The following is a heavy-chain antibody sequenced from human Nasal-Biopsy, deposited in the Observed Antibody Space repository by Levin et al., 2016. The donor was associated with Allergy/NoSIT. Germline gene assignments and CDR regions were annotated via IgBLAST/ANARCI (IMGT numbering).Heavy chain of an antibody. Sequence: GESLKISCGVSGFTFNSNWMTWVRQAPGKGLEWVSYITSSSSTKDYAESVKGRFTISRDNAKNSLYLQMNSLRSDDTATFYCAKDKGLESRNWASFYGMDVWGQGTKVTV. CDR2: ITSSSSTK. CDR1: GFTFNSNW. CDR3: AKDKGLESRNWASFYGMDV. D-gene: IGHD7-27*01. V-gene: IGHV3-48*01. J-gene: IGHJ6*02.